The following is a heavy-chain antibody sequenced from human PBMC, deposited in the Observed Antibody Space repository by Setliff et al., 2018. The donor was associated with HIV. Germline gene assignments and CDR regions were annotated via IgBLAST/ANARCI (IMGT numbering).Heavy chain of an antibody. J-gene: IGHJ3*01. CDR1: GSGYSTFD. D-gene: IGHD1-26*01. V-gene: IGHV3-23*01. CDR2: VSPDGYEK. CDR3: AKPTSGMYPRAFDL. Sequence: GGSLRLSCAAFGSGYSTFDMDWVRQTPGKGLEWVADVSPDGYEKRYADFVKGRFTVSRDNSKNILFLQMDSLGVEDTGIYYCAKPTSGMYPRAFDLWGRGTVVTVS.